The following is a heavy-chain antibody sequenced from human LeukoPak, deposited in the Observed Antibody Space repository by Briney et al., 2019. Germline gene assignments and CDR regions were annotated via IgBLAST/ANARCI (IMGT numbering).Heavy chain of an antibody. CDR3: ARHAELLRFGELFPVSSYFDY. J-gene: IGHJ4*02. CDR1: GGSISSYY. V-gene: IGHV4-59*08. D-gene: IGHD3-10*01. Sequence: PSETLSLTCTVSGGSISSYYWSWIRQPPGKGLEWIGYIYYSGSTNYNPSLKSRVTISVDTSKNQFSLKLSYVTAADTAVYYCARHAELLRFGELFPVSSYFDYWGQGTLVTVSS. CDR2: IYYSGST.